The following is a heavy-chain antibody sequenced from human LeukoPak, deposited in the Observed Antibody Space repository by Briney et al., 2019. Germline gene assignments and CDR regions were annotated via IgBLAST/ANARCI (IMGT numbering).Heavy chain of an antibody. CDR3: ARATYYYEVDY. CDR1: GGTFSSYA. J-gene: IGHJ4*02. Sequence: ASVKVSCKASGGTFSSYAISWVRQAPGQGLEWMGIINPSGGSTSYAQKFQGRVTMTRDTSTSTIYMELSNLRSEDTAVYYCARATYYYEVDYWGQGSLVTVSS. V-gene: IGHV1-46*01. D-gene: IGHD3-22*01. CDR2: INPSGGST.